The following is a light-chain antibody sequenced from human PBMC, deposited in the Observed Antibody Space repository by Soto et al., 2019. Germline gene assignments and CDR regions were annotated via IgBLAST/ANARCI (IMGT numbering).Light chain of an antibody. CDR3: QQRGSWSMAT. J-gene: IGKJ2*01. CDR2: DAS. V-gene: IGKV3-11*01. CDR1: QSVGSS. Sequence: EIVLTQSPGTLSLSPGERATLSCRASQSVGSSLAWYQQKPGQAPRLLIYDASNRATGIPARFSGSGSGTDFTLSISSLEPEDFAIYYCQQRGSWSMATFRQGTKLEIK.